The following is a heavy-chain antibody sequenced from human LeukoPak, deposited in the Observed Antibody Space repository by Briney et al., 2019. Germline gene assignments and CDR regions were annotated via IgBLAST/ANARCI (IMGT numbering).Heavy chain of an antibody. CDR2: ISGSGGST. V-gene: IGHV3-23*01. J-gene: IGHJ4*02. CDR1: GFTFSSYS. Sequence: GGSLRLSCAASGFTFSSYSMNWVRQAPGKGLEGVSAISGSGGSTYYADSVKGRFTISRDNSKNTLYLQKNSLRAEDTAVYYCALTVRREDYWGRGTLVTVSS. D-gene: IGHD4-17*01. CDR3: ALTVRREDY.